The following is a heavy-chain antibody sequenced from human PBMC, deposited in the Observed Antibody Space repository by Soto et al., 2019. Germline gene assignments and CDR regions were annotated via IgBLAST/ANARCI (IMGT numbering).Heavy chain of an antibody. V-gene: IGHV1-3*01. J-gene: IGHJ5*02. CDR1: GYTFTSYG. CDR3: VRRHVSATGIDWFDP. D-gene: IGHD6-13*01. Sequence: ASLTVACKASGYTFTSYGIHWVRQAPGQRLEWMGWINAANGDTKYSPKFQGRVTITRDTSASTAYMEPSSLRSEDTAVYYCVRRHVSATGIDWFDPWGQGTMVTVSS. CDR2: INAANGDT.